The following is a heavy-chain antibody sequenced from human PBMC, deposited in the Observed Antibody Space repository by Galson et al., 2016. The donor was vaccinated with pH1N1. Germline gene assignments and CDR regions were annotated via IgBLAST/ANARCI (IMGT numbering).Heavy chain of an antibody. V-gene: IGHV3-21*01. CDR3: ARDPGMPRLFYMDV. CDR1: GFTFTAYS. CDR2: ITSNSFHI. Sequence: SLRLSCAASGFTFTAYSMNWVRQAPGKGLEWVASITSNSFHIYYTDSVRGRFTVSRDNDKNSLYLHMNSLSAEDTAVYYCARDPGMPRLFYMDVWGKGTTVTVSS. D-gene: IGHD2-2*01. J-gene: IGHJ6*03.